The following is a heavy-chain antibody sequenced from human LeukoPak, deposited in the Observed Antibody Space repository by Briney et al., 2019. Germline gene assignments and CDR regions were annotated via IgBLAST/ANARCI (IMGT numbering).Heavy chain of an antibody. Sequence: GGSLRLSCAASGFTFSSYSMNWVRQAPGKGLEWVSYITSSSSSIYYADSVKGRFTISRDNAKNSLYVQMNSLRAEDTAVYYCARGLYNSGKYYFDYWGQGTLVTVSS. J-gene: IGHJ4*02. V-gene: IGHV3-48*01. CDR1: GFTFSSYS. CDR2: ITSSSSSI. D-gene: IGHD3-10*01. CDR3: ARGLYNSGKYYFDY.